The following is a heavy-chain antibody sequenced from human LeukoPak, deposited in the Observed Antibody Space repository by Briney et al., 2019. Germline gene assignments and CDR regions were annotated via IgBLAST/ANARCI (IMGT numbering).Heavy chain of an antibody. Sequence: PGGSLRLSCAASGFTFSSYGMHWVRQAPGKGLEWVAVISYDGSNKYYADSVKGRFTISRDNSKSTLYLQMNSLRAEDTAVYYCARGPVAGSNYYYGMDVWGQGTTVTASS. V-gene: IGHV3-30*03. CDR3: ARGPVAGSNYYYGMDV. CDR2: ISYDGSNK. CDR1: GFTFSSYG. J-gene: IGHJ6*02. D-gene: IGHD6-19*01.